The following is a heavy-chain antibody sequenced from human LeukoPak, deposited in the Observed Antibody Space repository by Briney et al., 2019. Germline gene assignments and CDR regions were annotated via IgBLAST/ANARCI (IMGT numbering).Heavy chain of an antibody. V-gene: IGHV3-53*01. J-gene: IGHJ5*02. D-gene: IGHD2-2*01. Sequence: PGGSLRLSCAASGFTVSSNYMSWVRQAPGKGLEWVSVIYSGGSTYYADSVKGRFTISRDNSKNTLYLQMNSLRAEDTAVYYCAKTPLYCSSTSCYAGDSTNWFDPWGQGTLVTVSS. CDR3: AKTPLYCSSTSCYAGDSTNWFDP. CDR2: IYSGGST. CDR1: GFTVSSNY.